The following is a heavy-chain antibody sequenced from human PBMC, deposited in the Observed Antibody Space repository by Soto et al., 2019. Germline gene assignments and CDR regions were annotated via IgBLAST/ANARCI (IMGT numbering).Heavy chain of an antibody. J-gene: IGHJ4*02. D-gene: IGHD3-10*01. CDR3: ASRIWFGELSWAQAMANDY. CDR1: GGSISSSSYY. Sequence: SETLSLTCTVSGGSISSSSYYWGWIRQPPGKGLEWIGSIYYSGSTYYNPSLKSRVTISVDTSKNQFSLKLSSVTAADTAVYYCASRIWFGELSWAQAMANDYWGQGTLVTVSS. V-gene: IGHV4-39*01. CDR2: IYYSGST.